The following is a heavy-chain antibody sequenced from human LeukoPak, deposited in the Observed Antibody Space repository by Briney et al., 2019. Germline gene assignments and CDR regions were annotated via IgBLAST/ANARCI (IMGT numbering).Heavy chain of an antibody. Sequence: ASVKVSCKASGYTFTCYYMHWVRQAPGQGLEWMGIINPSGGSTSYAQKFQGRVTMTRDTSTSTVYMELSSLRSEDTAVYYCARQSYGPNWYFDLWGRGTLVTVSS. J-gene: IGHJ2*01. CDR2: INPSGGST. CDR3: ARQSYGPNWYFDL. D-gene: IGHD5-18*01. V-gene: IGHV1-46*01. CDR1: GYTFTCYY.